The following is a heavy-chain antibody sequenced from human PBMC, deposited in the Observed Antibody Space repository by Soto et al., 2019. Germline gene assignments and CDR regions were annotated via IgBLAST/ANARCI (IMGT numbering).Heavy chain of an antibody. Sequence: GAPVKVSCKTSASTFTSYAMNWVRQGPGQRLECTRWSNAGNGNTKYSQKFQGRVTITRDTSASTAYMELISLRSEDTAVYYCATVNRYYDMLTGATVPYYGIDVWGQGTTVTAS. D-gene: IGHD3-9*01. CDR1: ASTFTSYA. J-gene: IGHJ6*02. CDR2: SNAGNGNT. CDR3: ATVNRYYDMLTGATVPYYGIDV. V-gene: IGHV1-3*01.